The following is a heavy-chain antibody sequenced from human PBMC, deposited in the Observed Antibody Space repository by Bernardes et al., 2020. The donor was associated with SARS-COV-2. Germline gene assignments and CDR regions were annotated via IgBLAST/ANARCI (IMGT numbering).Heavy chain of an antibody. CDR2: IYYSGST. CDR1: GGSISSSSYY. CDR3: AREEIPQSPSLLDITIFGVVITHKNSDAFDI. D-gene: IGHD3-3*01. Sequence: SETLSLTCTVSGGSISSSSYYWGWIRQPPGKGLEWIGSIYYSGSTYYNPSLKSRVTISVDTSKNQFSLKLSSVTAADTAVYYCAREEIPQSPSLLDITIFGVVITHKNSDAFDIWGQGTMVTVSS. J-gene: IGHJ3*02. V-gene: IGHV4-39*07.